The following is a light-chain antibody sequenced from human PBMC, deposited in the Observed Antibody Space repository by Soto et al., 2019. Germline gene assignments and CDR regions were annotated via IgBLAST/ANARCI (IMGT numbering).Light chain of an antibody. CDR1: SSDVGGYNY. V-gene: IGLV2-14*01. CDR2: EVS. J-gene: IGLJ3*02. Sequence: QSALTQPASVSGSPRQSITISCTGSSSDVGGYNYVSWYQQHPGRAPKLMIYEVSNRPSGVSNRFSASKSGNTASLTISGLQAEDEADYHCSSFTSSNTWVFGGGTKLTVL. CDR3: SSFTSSNTWV.